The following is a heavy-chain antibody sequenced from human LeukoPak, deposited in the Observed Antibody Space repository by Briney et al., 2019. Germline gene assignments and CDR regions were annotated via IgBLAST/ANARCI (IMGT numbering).Heavy chain of an antibody. CDR1: GFTFSSYS. CDR3: AVCSGGSCYSPHFPH. Sequence: GSLRLSCAASGFTFSSYSMNWVRQAPGKGLEWVSYISSSSSTIYYADSVKGRFTISRDNAKNSLYLQMNSLRAEDTAVYYCAVCSGGSCYSPHFPHWGQGTLVTVSS. J-gene: IGHJ1*01. CDR2: ISSSSSTI. D-gene: IGHD2-15*01. V-gene: IGHV3-48*01.